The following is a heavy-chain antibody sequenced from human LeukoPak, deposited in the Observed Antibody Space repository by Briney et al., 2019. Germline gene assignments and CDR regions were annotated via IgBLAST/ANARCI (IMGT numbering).Heavy chain of an antibody. D-gene: IGHD6-6*01. CDR2: IYYSVST. CDR1: GGSISSTSYY. CDR3: ARHQVAARPDY. J-gene: IGHJ4*02. V-gene: IGHV4-39*01. Sequence: SETLSLTCTVSGGSISSTSYYWGWIRQPPGKGLEWIGNIYYSVSTSYNPSLKSRVNISVDTSKNQFSLKLSSVTAADTAVYYCARHQVAARPDYWGQGTLVTVSS.